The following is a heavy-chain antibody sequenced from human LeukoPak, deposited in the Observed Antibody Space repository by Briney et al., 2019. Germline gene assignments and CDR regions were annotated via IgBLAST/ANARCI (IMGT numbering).Heavy chain of an antibody. CDR3: ARRGDILTGYYSYYFDY. V-gene: IGHV4-4*02. D-gene: IGHD3-9*01. J-gene: IGHJ4*02. Sequence: SETLSLTCAVSGGSISSSNWWSWVRQPPGKGLEWIGEIYHSGSTNYNPSLKSRVTISVDTSKNQFSLKLSSVTAADTAVYYCARRGDILTGYYSYYFDYWGQGTLVTVSS. CDR1: GGSISSSNW. CDR2: IYHSGST.